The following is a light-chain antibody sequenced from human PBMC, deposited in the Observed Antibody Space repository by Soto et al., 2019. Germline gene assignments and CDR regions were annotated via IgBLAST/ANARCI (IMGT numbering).Light chain of an antibody. V-gene: IGKV1-9*01. J-gene: IGKJ4*01. CDR3: QQLNDYPLT. CDR2: AAS. Sequence: DIQLTQSPSFLSASVGDRITITCRASQGIRGYLAWYQHKPGKAPKLLISAASSLQSGVPSRFSGSGSATEFTLTISCLQPEDFATYYCQQLNDYPLTFGGGTKVEIK. CDR1: QGIRGY.